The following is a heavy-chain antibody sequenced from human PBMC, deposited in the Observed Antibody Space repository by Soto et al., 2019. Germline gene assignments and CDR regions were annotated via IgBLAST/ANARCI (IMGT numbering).Heavy chain of an antibody. J-gene: IGHJ4*02. V-gene: IGHV1-69*01. CDR1: GGTFSSYA. Sequence: QVQLVQSGAEVKKPGSSVKVSCKASGGTFSSYAISWVRQAPGQGLEWIGGIIPIFGTANYAQKFQGRVTITADESTSTAYMELSSLRSEDTAVYYCARGPSYYYDSSGYYYTYFDYWGQGTLVTVSS. CDR2: IIPIFGTA. D-gene: IGHD3-22*01. CDR3: ARGPSYYYDSSGYYYTYFDY.